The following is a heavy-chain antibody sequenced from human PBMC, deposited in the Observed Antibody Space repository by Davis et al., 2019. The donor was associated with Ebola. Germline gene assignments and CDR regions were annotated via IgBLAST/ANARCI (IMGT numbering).Heavy chain of an antibody. CDR1: GFTFSGSA. CDR2: IRSKANSYAT. CDR3: TQTSGDVDY. J-gene: IGHJ4*02. V-gene: IGHV3-73*01. Sequence: PGGSLRLSCAASGFTFSGSAMPWVRQASGKGLEWVGRIRSKANSYATAYAASVKGRFTISRDDSKNTAYLQMNSLKTEDTAVYYCTQTSGDVDYWGQGTLVTVSS. D-gene: IGHD4-17*01.